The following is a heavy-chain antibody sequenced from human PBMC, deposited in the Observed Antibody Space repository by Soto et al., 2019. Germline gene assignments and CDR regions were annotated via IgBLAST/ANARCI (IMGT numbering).Heavy chain of an antibody. CDR3: ARNSGSHYGVDY. CDR1: GFTFSSYW. CDR2: IKQDGSEK. J-gene: IGHJ4*02. Sequence: PGGSLRLSCAASGFTFSSYWMSWVRQAPGKGLEWVANIKQDGSEKYYVDSVKGRFTISRDNAKNTVYLQMNSLRAEDTAIYYCARNSGSHYGVDYWGQGTLVTVSS. D-gene: IGHD1-26*01. V-gene: IGHV3-7*01.